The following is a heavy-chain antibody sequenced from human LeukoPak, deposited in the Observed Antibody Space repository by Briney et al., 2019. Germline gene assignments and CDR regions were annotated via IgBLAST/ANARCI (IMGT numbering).Heavy chain of an antibody. V-gene: IGHV4-39*01. CDR3: ARPRRMGWSADFDY. J-gene: IGHJ4*02. CDR2: IYYSGNT. Sequence: PSETLSLTCTVSGGSVSSSSYYWGWIRQPPGKGLEWIGNIYYSGNTYYNPSLKSRVSISVDTSKNQFSLKLSSVTAADTAVYYCARPRRMGWSADFDYWGQGTLVTVSS. D-gene: IGHD1-26*01. CDR1: GGSVSSSSYY.